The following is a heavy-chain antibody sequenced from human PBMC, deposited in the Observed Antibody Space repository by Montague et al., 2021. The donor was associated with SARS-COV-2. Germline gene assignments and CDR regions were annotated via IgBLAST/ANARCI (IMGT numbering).Heavy chain of an antibody. CDR3: ARDGALYSSGWWGGDFDY. D-gene: IGHD6-19*01. CDR2: ISSSGSTI. J-gene: IGHJ4*02. V-gene: IGHV3-48*03. Sequence: LSCAASGFTFSSYEMNWVRQAPGKGLEWVSYISSSGSTIYYADSVKGRFTISRDNAKNSLYLQMNSLRAEDTAVYYCARDGALYSSGWWGGDFDYWGQGTLVTVSS. CDR1: GFTFSSYE.